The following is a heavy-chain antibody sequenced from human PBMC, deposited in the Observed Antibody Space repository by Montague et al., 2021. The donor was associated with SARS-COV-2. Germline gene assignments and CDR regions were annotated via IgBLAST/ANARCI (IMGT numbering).Heavy chain of an antibody. CDR3: ARGLPPPLSYYYESSGYYFDQ. CDR1: GGSFSAYC. Sequence: SETLSLTCAVYGGSFSAYCWSWIRQAPGKGLEWIGQINHSGGTNYSPSLKSRVTISLDTSKNQFSLNLNSVTAADTAVYYCARGLPPPLSYYYESSGYYFDQWGQGTLVTVSS. D-gene: IGHD3-22*01. J-gene: IGHJ4*02. CDR2: INHSGGT. V-gene: IGHV4-34*01.